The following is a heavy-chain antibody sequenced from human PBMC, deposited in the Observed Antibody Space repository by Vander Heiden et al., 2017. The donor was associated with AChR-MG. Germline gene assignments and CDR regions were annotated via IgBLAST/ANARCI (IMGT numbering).Heavy chain of an antibody. CDR1: GFTFSSYA. D-gene: IGHD4-17*01. J-gene: IGHJ4*02. Sequence: EVQLLESGGGLVQPGGSLRLSCAASGFTFSSYAMSWVRQAPGKGLEWVSAISGSGGSTYYADSVKGRFTISRDNSKNTLYLQMNSLRAEDTAVYYCAKSRNRIGPTTVTTVPDYWGQGTLVTVSS. CDR3: AKSRNRIGPTTVTTVPDY. V-gene: IGHV3-23*01. CDR2: ISGSGGST.